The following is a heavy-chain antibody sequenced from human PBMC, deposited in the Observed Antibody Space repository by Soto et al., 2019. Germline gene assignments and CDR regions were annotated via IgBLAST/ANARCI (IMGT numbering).Heavy chain of an antibody. J-gene: IGHJ4*02. CDR1: GYIFTSSW. V-gene: IGHV5-51*01. D-gene: IGHD3-22*01. CDR2: IYPGDSET. Sequence: LKISCKGSGYIFTSSWIGWVRQMPGKGLEWMGTIYPGDSETTYSPSFQGQVTISADKSIRAAHLQWTSLKASDTAMYYCARLDNSGYHLVDYWGQGTLVTVSS. CDR3: ARLDNSGYHLVDY.